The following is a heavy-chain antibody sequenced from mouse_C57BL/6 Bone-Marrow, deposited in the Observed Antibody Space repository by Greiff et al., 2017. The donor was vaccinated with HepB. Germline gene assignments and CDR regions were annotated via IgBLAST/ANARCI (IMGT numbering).Heavy chain of an antibody. CDR1: GYSFTGYY. V-gene: IGHV1-42*01. CDR2: INPSTGGT. Sequence: EVQLQQSGPELVKPGASVKISCKASGYSFTGYYMNWVKQSPEKSLEWIGEINPSTGGTTYNQKFKAKATLTVDKSSSTAYMQLKSLTSEDSAVDYGARSRILQSAWFAYWGQGNLVTVSA. CDR3: ARSRILQSAWFAY. J-gene: IGHJ3*01. D-gene: IGHD2-12*01.